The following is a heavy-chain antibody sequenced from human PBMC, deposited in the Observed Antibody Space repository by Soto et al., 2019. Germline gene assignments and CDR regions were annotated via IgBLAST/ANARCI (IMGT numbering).Heavy chain of an antibody. CDR1: GFTFSSYA. V-gene: IGHV3-30-3*01. Sequence: QVQLVESGGGVVQPGRSLRLSCAASGFTFSSYAMHWVRQAPGKGLEWVAVISYDGINKYYADSVKGRFTISRDNSKNTLYLHMNNLSAEDTAVYYCARDTSTYDFWNSYYRDYYYYGMDVWGQGTTVTVSS. J-gene: IGHJ6*02. CDR2: ISYDGINK. D-gene: IGHD3-3*01. CDR3: ARDTSTYDFWNSYYRDYYYYGMDV.